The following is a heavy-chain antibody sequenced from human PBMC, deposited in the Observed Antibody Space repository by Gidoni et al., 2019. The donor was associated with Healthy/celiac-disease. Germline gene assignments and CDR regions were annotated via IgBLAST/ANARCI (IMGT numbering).Heavy chain of an antibody. J-gene: IGHJ6*02. V-gene: IGHV3-33*01. D-gene: IGHD3-16*01. CDR3: ARDRGYVGGYGMDV. CDR1: GFTFSSYG. CDR2: IWYDGSNK. Sequence: QVQLVESGGGVVQPGRSLRLSCAASGFTFSSYGMHWVRQAPGKGLEWVAVIWYDGSNKYYADSVKGRFTISRDNSKNTLYLQMNSLRAEDTAVYYCARDRGYVGGYGMDVWGQGTTVTVSS.